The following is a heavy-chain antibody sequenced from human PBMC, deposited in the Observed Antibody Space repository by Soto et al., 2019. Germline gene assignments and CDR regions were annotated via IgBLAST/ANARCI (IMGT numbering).Heavy chain of an antibody. CDR2: ISWNSGII. J-gene: IGHJ3*02. CDR3: AKARLDFWSGSYVFDI. V-gene: IGHV3-9*01. D-gene: IGHD3-3*01. CDR1: GFTFDDYG. Sequence: EVQLVESGGGLVQPGRSLRLSCAASGFTFDDYGMYWVRQAPGKGLEWVSGISWNSGIIGYADSVKGRFTISRDNAKNSLYLQINSLRAEDTALYYCAKARLDFWSGSYVFDIWGQGTMVTVSS.